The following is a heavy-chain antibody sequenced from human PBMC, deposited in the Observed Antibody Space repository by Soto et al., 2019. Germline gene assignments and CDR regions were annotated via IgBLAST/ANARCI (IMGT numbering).Heavy chain of an antibody. J-gene: IGHJ4*02. V-gene: IGHV2-5*02. CDR1: GFSLSTRGVG. CDR2: VYWDDDK. D-gene: IGHD3-3*02. Sequence: SGPTLVNATQSLTLTCTFSGFSLSTRGVGVGWIRQPPGKALEWLALVYWDDDKYYSPSLKSRLSITKDTSKNQVVLTMTNMDPADTATYYCTHKIRQVYTCIDYFDYWGQGTPVTVSS. CDR3: THKIRQVYTCIDYFDY.